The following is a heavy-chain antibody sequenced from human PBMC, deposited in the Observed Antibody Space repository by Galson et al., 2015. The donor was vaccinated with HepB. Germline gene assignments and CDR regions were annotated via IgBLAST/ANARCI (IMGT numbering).Heavy chain of an antibody. Sequence: SVKVSCKASGGTFSSYAISWVRQAPGQGLEWMGGIIPIFGTANYAQKFQGRVTITADESTSTAYMELSSLRSEDTAVYYCASGGYLHEPYYFDYWGQGTLVTVSS. CDR2: IIPIFGTA. J-gene: IGHJ4*02. D-gene: IGHD4-23*01. CDR1: GGTFSSYA. CDR3: ASGGYLHEPYYFDY. V-gene: IGHV1-69*13.